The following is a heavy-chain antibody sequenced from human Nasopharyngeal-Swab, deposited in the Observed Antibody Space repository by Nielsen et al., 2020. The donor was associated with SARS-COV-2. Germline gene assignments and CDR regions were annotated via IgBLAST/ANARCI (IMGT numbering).Heavy chain of an antibody. J-gene: IGHJ6*02. CDR1: GYTFTSYA. D-gene: IGHD3-3*01. V-gene: IGHV1-3*01. CDR2: LNASNGNT. CDR3: ARAVRYYDFWSGYSPGFESYYYYGMDV. Sequence: ASVKVSCKASGYTFTSYAMNWLRHAPGQRLQLMGWLNASNGNTKYSPKSQGRVTITRGATASTAYMELSSMRSEDTAVYYCARAVRYYDFWSGYSPGFESYYYYGMDVWGQGTTGTVSS.